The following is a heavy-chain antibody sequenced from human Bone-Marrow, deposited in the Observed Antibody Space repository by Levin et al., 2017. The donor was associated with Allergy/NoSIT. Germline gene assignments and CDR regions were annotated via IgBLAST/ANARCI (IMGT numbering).Heavy chain of an antibody. CDR3: ARDFRGYCSGGSCVTIPGVFDY. Sequence: GGSLRLSCAASGFTFSSYWMSWVRQAPGKGLEWVANIKQDGSEKYYVDSVKGRFTISRDNAKNSLYLQMNSLRAEDTAVYYCARDFRGYCSGGSCVTIPGVFDYWGQGTLVTVSS. J-gene: IGHJ4*02. CDR1: GFTFSSYW. D-gene: IGHD2-15*01. CDR2: IKQDGSEK. V-gene: IGHV3-7*03.